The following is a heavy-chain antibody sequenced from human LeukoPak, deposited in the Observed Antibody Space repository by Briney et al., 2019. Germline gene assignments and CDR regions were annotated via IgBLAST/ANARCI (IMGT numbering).Heavy chain of an antibody. CDR3: ARVQPLFRYCSGGSCYEDYYYYYMDV. V-gene: IGHV3-30*04. D-gene: IGHD2-15*01. CDR1: GFTFSTYV. J-gene: IGHJ6*03. CDR2: ISYDGSNK. Sequence: GGSLRLSCAASGFTFSTYVIYWVRQAPGKGLEWVAVISYDGSNKYYADSVKGRFTISRDNSKNTLYLQMNSLRAEDTAVYYCARVQPLFRYCSGGSCYEDYYYYYMDVWGKGTTVTISS.